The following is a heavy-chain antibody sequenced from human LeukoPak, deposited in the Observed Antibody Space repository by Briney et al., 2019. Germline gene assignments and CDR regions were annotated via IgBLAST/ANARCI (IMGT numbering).Heavy chain of an antibody. CDR1: GGSIGSYY. V-gene: IGHV4-59*01. J-gene: IGHJ6*03. CDR3: ARGTIPMDV. Sequence: PSETLSLTCTVSGGSIGSYYWSWIRQPPGKGLEWIGYIYYGGNTDHNPSLKSRVSISVDTSKNQVSLRLTSVTAADTAVYYCARGTIPMDVWGRGTTVTISS. D-gene: IGHD1-1*01. CDR2: IYYGGNT.